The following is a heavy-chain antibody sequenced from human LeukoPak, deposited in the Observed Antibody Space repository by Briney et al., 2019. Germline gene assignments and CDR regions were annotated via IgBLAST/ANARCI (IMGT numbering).Heavy chain of an antibody. CDR1: GGSISSYY. J-gene: IGHJ4*02. CDR3: ARGLSIGSSWYAVDY. CDR2: IYYSGST. D-gene: IGHD6-13*01. Sequence: KPSETLSLTCTVSGGSISSYYWRWLRQPPGKGLEWIGYIYYSGSTNYNPSLKSRVTISVDTSKNQFSLKLSPVTAADTAVYYCARGLSIGSSWYAVDYWGQGTLVTVSS. V-gene: IGHV4-59*01.